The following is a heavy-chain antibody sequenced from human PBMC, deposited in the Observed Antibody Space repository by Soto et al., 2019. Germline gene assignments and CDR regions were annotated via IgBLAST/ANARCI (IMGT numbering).Heavy chain of an antibody. D-gene: IGHD1-1*01. CDR1: GFTFSSHA. CDR3: AKVPKKTGTGWFDP. V-gene: IGHV3-23*01. CDR2: ISGGGGST. Sequence: EVQLLESGGGLVQPGGSLRLSCAASGFTFSSHAMSWVRQAPGKGLEWVSAISGGGGSTYSADSVKGRFTISRDSSKNTVYLQMSSLRAEDTAIYYCAKVPKKTGTGWFDPWGQGTLVTVSS. J-gene: IGHJ5*02.